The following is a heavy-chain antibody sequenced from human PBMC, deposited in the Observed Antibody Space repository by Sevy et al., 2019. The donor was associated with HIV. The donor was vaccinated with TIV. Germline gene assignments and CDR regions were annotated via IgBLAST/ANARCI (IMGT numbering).Heavy chain of an antibody. CDR2: IWYDGSNK. D-gene: IGHD1-26*01. CDR1: GFTFSSYG. CDR3: ARDGGLVVRATILLDQYFDY. V-gene: IGHV3-33*01. J-gene: IGHJ4*02. Sequence: GGSLRLSCAASGFTFSSYGMHWVRQAPGKGLEWVAVIWYDGSNKYYADSVKGRFTISRDNSKNTLYLQMYSLRAEDTAVYYCARDGGLVVRATILLDQYFDYWGQGTLVAVSS.